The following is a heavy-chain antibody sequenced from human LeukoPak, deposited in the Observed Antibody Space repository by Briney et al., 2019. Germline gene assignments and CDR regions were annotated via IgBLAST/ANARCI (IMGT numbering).Heavy chain of an antibody. V-gene: IGHV3-23*01. Sequence: GGSLRLSCAASGFTFSSYAISWVRQAPGKGLEWVSGISGSGGSTYYADSVKGRFTISRDNSKNTLYLQMNSLRAEDTAVYYCAKAGVRNIVVADIPFDYWGQGTLVTVSS. J-gene: IGHJ4*02. CDR1: GFTFSSYA. D-gene: IGHD6-19*01. CDR3: AKAGVRNIVVADIPFDY. CDR2: ISGSGGST.